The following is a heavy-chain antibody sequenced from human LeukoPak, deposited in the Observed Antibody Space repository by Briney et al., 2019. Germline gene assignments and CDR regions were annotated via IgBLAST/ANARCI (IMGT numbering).Heavy chain of an antibody. CDR3: ARRAKSYNWFDP. J-gene: IGHJ5*02. Sequence: PSETLSLTCAVYGGSFSGYYWSWIRQPPGKGLEWIGEINHSGSTNYNPSLKSRVTISVDTSKNQFSLKLSSVTAAGTAVYYCARRAKSYNWFDPWGQGTLVTVSS. CDR1: GGSFSGYY. CDR2: INHSGST. D-gene: IGHD3-16*02. V-gene: IGHV4-34*01.